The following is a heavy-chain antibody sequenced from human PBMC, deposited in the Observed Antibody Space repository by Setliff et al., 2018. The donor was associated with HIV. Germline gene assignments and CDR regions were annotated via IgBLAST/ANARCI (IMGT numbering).Heavy chain of an antibody. CDR1: GYSISSHY. D-gene: IGHD3-9*01. J-gene: IGHJ4*02. CDR2: IFSSGST. V-gene: IGHV4-59*08. CDR3: ARQVREPGTDEYFLDY. Sequence: PSETLSLTCTVSGYSISSHYWSWIRQPPGKELEWIGYIFSSGSTTYNPSLKSRVTISIDTSKNQFSLTLSSVTAADTAVYYCARQVREPGTDEYFLDYWGQGAPVTVSS.